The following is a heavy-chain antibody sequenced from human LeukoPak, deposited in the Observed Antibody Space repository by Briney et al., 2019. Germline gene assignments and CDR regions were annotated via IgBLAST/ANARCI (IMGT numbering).Heavy chain of an antibody. D-gene: IGHD3-22*01. Sequence: GGSLRLSCAASGFTFSSYSMNWVRQVPGKGLEWVANIKQDGSEKYYVDSVKGRFTISRDNAKNSLYLQMNSLRAEDTAVYYCARDWSYYYDSSGSTTDAFDIWGQGTLVTVSS. CDR2: IKQDGSEK. CDR3: ARDWSYYYDSSGSTTDAFDI. V-gene: IGHV3-7*01. J-gene: IGHJ3*02. CDR1: GFTFSSYS.